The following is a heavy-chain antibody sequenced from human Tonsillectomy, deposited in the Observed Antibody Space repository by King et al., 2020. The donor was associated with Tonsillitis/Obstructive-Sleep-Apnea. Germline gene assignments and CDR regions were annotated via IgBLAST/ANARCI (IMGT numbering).Heavy chain of an antibody. CDR3: TTDLWCSSTTGPAAFDY. CDR1: GFTFRNVW. J-gene: IGHJ4*02. D-gene: IGHD2-2*01. CDR2: IKRKTDNGTT. V-gene: IGHV3-15*01. Sequence: VQLVESGGGLVKPGGPLRLSCAASGFTFRNVWKSGVRQAPGKGLEWVGRIKRKTDNGTTNYAAPVKGRFTISRDDSKNTVYLQMNSLKTEDTALYYCTTDLWCSSTTGPAAFDYWGQGTLVTVSS.